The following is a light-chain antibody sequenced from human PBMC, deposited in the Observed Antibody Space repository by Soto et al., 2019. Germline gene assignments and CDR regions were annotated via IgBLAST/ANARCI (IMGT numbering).Light chain of an antibody. CDR2: DVS. V-gene: IGLV2-11*01. CDR3: CSYAGSYV. CDR1: SSDVGGYNY. J-gene: IGLJ1*01. Sequence: LTQPRSVSGSPGQSVTISCTGTSSDVGGYNYVSWYQQHPGKAPKLMIYDVSKRPSGVPDRFSGSKSGNTASLTISGLQAEDEADYYCCSYAGSYVLGTGTKVTV.